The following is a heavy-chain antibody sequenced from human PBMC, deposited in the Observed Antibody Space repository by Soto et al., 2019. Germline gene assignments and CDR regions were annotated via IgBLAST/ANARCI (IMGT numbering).Heavy chain of an antibody. CDR1: GGSIRSYY. V-gene: IGHV4-59*08. CDR3: ERPGGWFDP. Sequence: QVQLQESGPGLVKPSVTLSLTCTVSGGSIRSYYWSWIRQPPGKGLEWLGSIYYTGSTNYKPSLKRQVTIPIDTSTNQSSPKLNPVTAADTAEYYYERPGGWFDPWGQGTLVTVSS. J-gene: IGHJ5*02. CDR2: IYYTGST.